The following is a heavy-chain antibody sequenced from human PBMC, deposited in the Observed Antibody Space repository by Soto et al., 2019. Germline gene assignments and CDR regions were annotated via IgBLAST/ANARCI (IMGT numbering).Heavy chain of an antibody. V-gene: IGHV4-59*01. CDR3: ARDDTTGLLEF. CDR1: TDSMRTYS. CDR2: VYHTGRT. J-gene: IGHJ4*02. Sequence: QVQLQESGPGLVRPAETLSLICSVSTDSMRTYSWTWIRQSPGKGLEWIGYVYHTGRTEYSPSLESRVTISIDMSKKQFSLQLTSVTAADTAVYFCARDDTTGLLEFWGQGTLVTVSS.